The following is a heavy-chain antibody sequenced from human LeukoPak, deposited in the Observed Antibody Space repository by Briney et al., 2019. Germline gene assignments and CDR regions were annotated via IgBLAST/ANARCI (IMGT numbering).Heavy chain of an antibody. CDR2: IYYSGST. CDR1: GGSISSGGYY. Sequence: PSQTLSLTCTVSGGSISSGGYYWSWIRQHPGKGLEWIGYIYYSGSTCYNPSLKSRVTISVDTSKNQFSLKLSSVTAADTAVYYCARGSRFLSPFDYWGQGTLVTVSS. D-gene: IGHD2-15*01. J-gene: IGHJ4*02. CDR3: ARGSRFLSPFDY. V-gene: IGHV4-31*03.